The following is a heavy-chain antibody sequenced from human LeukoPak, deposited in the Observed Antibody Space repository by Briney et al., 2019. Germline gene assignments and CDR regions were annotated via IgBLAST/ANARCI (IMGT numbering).Heavy chain of an antibody. CDR1: GFTFSSYS. CDR3: ARGRRYSDY. J-gene: IGHJ4*02. V-gene: IGHV3-48*04. CDR2: ISSSSSTI. Sequence: PGGSLRLSCAASGFTFSSYSMNRVRQAPGKGLEWVSYISSSSSTIYYADSVKGRFTISRDNAKNSLYLQMNSLRAEDTAVYYCARGRRYSDYWGQGTLVTVSS. D-gene: IGHD3-9*01.